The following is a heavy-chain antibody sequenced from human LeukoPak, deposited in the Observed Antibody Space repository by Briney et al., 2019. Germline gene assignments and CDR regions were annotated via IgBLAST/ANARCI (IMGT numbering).Heavy chain of an antibody. V-gene: IGHV4-31*03. CDR3: AGCEYQLLYSSDWFDP. CDR2: IYYSGST. CDR1: GGSISSGGYY. J-gene: IGHJ5*02. Sequence: SETLSLTCTVSGGSISSGGYYWSWIRQHPGKGLEWIGYIYYSGSTYYNPSLKSRVTISVDTSKNQFSLKLSSVTAADTAVYYCAGCEYQLLYSSDWFDPWGQGTLVTVSS. D-gene: IGHD2-2*02.